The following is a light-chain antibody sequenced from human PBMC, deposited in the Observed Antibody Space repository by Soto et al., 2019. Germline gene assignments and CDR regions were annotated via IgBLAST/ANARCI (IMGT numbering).Light chain of an antibody. J-gene: IGKJ4*01. CDR1: QSGLSSSNNKNF. CDR2: WAS. Sequence: DIVMTQSPDSLAVSLGERATINCKSSQSGLSSSNNKNFLGWYQQRPGQAPKLLIYWASTRESGVPDRFTGSGSGTDFTLTISSLQVEDVAVYYCQQYYGAPLTFGGGKKVEI. CDR3: QQYYGAPLT. V-gene: IGKV4-1*01.